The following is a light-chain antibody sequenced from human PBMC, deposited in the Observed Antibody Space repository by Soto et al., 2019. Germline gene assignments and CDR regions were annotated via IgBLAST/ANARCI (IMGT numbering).Light chain of an antibody. CDR1: QSIIKW. V-gene: IGKV1-5*03. CDR2: EAS. CDR3: QQYTNYPWT. J-gene: IGKJ1*01. Sequence: DIQITQSPSTMSASVGDRATITCRASQSIIKWLAWFQQKAGKAPKPLIYEASKLQTGVPSRISGSGSGTEFTLTISSLQPDDFATYYCQQYTNYPWTFGQGTKVDIK.